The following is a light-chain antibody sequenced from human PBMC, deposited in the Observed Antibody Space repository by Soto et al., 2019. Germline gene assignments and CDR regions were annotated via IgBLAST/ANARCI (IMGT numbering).Light chain of an antibody. Sequence: QSVLTQPPSASGSPGQSVTISCTGTNSDVGGYNYVSWYRQYPGKAPNLMIYEVSERPSGVPDRFSGSKSGNTPSLTVSGLQAEDEADYYCSSYAGSNIYIFGTGTKVTVL. V-gene: IGLV2-8*01. CDR3: SSYAGSNIYI. J-gene: IGLJ1*01. CDR1: NSDVGGYNY. CDR2: EVS.